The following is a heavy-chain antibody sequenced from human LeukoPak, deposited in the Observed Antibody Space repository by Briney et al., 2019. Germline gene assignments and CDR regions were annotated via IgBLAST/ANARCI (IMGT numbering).Heavy chain of an antibody. CDR1: GFTFSDYY. CDR3: AREGSNYRDGYSKGFDY. Sequence: GGSLRLSCAASGFTFSDYYMSWIRQAPGTGLEWVSYISSSGNTMYYADSVKGRFTISRDNSKNTLYLQMNSLRAEDTAVYYCAREGSNYRDGYSKGFDYWGQGTLVTVSS. J-gene: IGHJ4*02. CDR2: ISSSGNTM. V-gene: IGHV3-11*04. D-gene: IGHD5-24*01.